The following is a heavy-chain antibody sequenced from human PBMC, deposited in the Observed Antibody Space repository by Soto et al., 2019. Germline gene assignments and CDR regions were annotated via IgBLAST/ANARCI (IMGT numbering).Heavy chain of an antibody. D-gene: IGHD2-8*01. CDR2: INSDGSTT. J-gene: IGHJ6*02. Sequence: EVQVVESGGGLVQPGGSLRLSCAASGFTFSSYWMHWVRQAPGKGLVWVSRINSDGSTTSYADSVKGRFTISRDNAKNTLYLQMNSLRAEDTAVYYCAREARGYFTNGACYPYYYYYGMDVWGLGTTVTVSS. V-gene: IGHV3-74*01. CDR3: AREARGYFTNGACYPYYYYYGMDV. CDR1: GFTFSSYW.